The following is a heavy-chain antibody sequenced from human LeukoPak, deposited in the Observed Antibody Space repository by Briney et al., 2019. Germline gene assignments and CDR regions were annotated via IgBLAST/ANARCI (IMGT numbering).Heavy chain of an antibody. CDR2: ISYDGSNK. Sequence: GGPLRLSCAASGFTFSSYAMHWVRQAPGKGLEWVAVISYDGSNKYYADSVKGRFTISRDNSKNTLYLQMNSLRAEDTAVYYCARGSGYYGSGEDYGMDVWGQGTTVTVSS. J-gene: IGHJ6*02. CDR3: ARGSGYYGSGEDYGMDV. CDR1: GFTFSSYA. D-gene: IGHD3-10*01. V-gene: IGHV3-30-3*01.